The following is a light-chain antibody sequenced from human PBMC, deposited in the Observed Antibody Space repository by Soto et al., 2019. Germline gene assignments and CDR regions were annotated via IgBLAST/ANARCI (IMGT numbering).Light chain of an antibody. CDR2: DAT. J-gene: IGKJ5*01. V-gene: IGKV3D-15*01. CDR3: QQYNHWHPIT. CDR1: QSVSSH. Sequence: EIVMTQSPATLSLSPGERATLSCRASQSVSSHLAWYQQKPGQPPRLLIHDATTRATGIPARFSGSGSGTESALTLTGLQPEDFAVYFCQQYNHWHPITFGPGTRLEIK.